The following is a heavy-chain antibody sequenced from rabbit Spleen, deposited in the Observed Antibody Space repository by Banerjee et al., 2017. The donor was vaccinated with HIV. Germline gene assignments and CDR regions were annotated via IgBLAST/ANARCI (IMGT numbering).Heavy chain of an antibody. CDR1: GIDLSSYG. V-gene: IGHV1S45*01. J-gene: IGHJ6*01. Sequence: ELVESGGGLVQPGESLKLSCKASGIDLSSYGITWVRQPPGKGLEWIGCIYPGSSGTTYYASWAKGRFTISKTSSTTVTLQMTSLTAADTATYFCARDTGTSFSSYGMDLWGQGTLVTVS. CDR2: IYPGSSGTT. D-gene: IGHD8-1*01. CDR3: ARDTGTSFSSYGMDL.